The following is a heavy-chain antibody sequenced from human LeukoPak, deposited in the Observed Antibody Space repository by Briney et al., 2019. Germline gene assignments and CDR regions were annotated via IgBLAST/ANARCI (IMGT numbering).Heavy chain of an antibody. Sequence: ATVKVSCKASGYTFTSYYMHWVRQAPGQGLEWMGIINPSGGNTGYAQKFQGRVTMTRSTSISTAYMELSSLRSEDTAVYYCARSVRDGYIDYWGQGTLVTVSS. J-gene: IGHJ4*02. CDR1: GYTFTSYY. CDR3: ARSVRDGYIDY. D-gene: IGHD5-24*01. V-gene: IGHV1-46*01. CDR2: INPSGGNT.